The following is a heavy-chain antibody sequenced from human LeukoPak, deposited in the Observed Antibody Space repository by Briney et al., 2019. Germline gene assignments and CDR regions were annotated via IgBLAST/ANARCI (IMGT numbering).Heavy chain of an antibody. J-gene: IGHJ2*01. V-gene: IGHV4-59*01. CDR3: ARDPSSGEDL. Sequence: SEPLSLTCSVYGGSINSYHWSWIRQPPGKGLEWIGYIYYSESTNYNPSLKSRVTISVDTSKNQFSLKLTSVTAADTAVYYGARDPSSGEDLWGRGTLVTVSS. D-gene: IGHD3-10*01. CDR2: IYYSEST. CDR1: GGSINSYH.